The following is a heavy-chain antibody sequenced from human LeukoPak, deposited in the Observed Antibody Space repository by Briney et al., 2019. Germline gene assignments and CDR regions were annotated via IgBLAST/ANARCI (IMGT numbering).Heavy chain of an antibody. CDR2: ISAYNGNT. D-gene: IGHD3-22*01. CDR3: ARAPRVIGFNPNPRNYYFDY. Sequence: GASVKVSCKASGYTFTSYGISWVRQAPGQGLEWMGWISAYNGNTNYALKLQGRVTMTTDTSTSTAYMELSRLRSDDTAVYYCARAPRVIGFNPNPRNYYFDYWGQGTLVTVSS. J-gene: IGHJ4*02. V-gene: IGHV1-18*01. CDR1: GYTFTSYG.